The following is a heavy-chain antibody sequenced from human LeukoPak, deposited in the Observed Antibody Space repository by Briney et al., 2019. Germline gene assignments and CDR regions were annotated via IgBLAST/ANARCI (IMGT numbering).Heavy chain of an antibody. CDR3: ARGNLDCSGGSCYLKDYYYMDV. CDR2: ISAYNGNT. V-gene: IGHV1-18*01. J-gene: IGHJ6*03. D-gene: IGHD2-15*01. Sequence: ASVKVSCKASGYTFTSYGISWVRQAPGQGLEWMGWISAYNGNTNYAQKLQGRVTMTTDTSTSTASMELRSLRSEDTAVYYCARGNLDCSGGSCYLKDYYYMDVWGKGTTVTISS. CDR1: GYTFTSYG.